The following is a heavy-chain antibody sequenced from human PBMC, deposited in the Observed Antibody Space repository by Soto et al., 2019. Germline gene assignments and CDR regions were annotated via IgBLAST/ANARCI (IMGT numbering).Heavy chain of an antibody. CDR3: ARYPHSSGYRPWGDAFDI. Sequence: ASVKVACKAAGYTFTSYYMHGVRQAPGQGLEWMGIINPSGGSTSYAQKFQGRVTMTRDTSTSTVYVELSSLRSEDTAVYYCARYPHSSGYRPWGDAFDIWGQGTMVTVS. CDR1: GYTFTSYY. D-gene: IGHD3-22*01. CDR2: INPSGGST. J-gene: IGHJ3*02. V-gene: IGHV1-46*03.